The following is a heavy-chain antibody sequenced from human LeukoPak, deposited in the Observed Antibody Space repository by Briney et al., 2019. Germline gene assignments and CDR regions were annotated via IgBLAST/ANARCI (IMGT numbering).Heavy chain of an antibody. J-gene: IGHJ3*02. CDR2: XXPGDSDT. V-gene: IGHV5-51*01. CDR3: ARLAHYYDTSAGAFDI. D-gene: IGHD3-22*01. CDR1: GYSFTXXX. Sequence: XGSGYSFTXXXXXWVRXMPEXXXXXXXXXXPGDSDTRYNPSFRGQVTISADKSISTAYLHWNTLKASDTAMYYCARLAHYYDTSAGAFDIWGQGTLVTVSS.